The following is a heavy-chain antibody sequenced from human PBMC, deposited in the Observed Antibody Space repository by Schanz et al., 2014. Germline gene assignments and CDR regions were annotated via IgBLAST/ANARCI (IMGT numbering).Heavy chain of an antibody. CDR1: GFSFDDYT. V-gene: IGHV3-43*01. J-gene: IGHJ6*02. CDR2: IDRDGGHT. Sequence: EVQLVESGGVVAQPGGSLRLSCAASGFSFDDYTMHWVRQAPGKGLEWVSLIDRDGGHTYYADSVKGRFTISRDNSKNSRYLQMNSLRTEDTALYYCAKDSRGSSFDMDVWGQGTTVTVSS. CDR3: AKDSRGSSFDMDV. D-gene: IGHD1-26*01.